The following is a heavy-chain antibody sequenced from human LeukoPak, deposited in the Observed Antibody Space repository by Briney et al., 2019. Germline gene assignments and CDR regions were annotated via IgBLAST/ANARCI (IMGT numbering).Heavy chain of an antibody. J-gene: IGHJ5*02. Sequence: GGSLRLSCAASGFTFSSYWMHWVRQAPGKGLVWVSRINSDGSSTSHADSVKGRFTISRDNAKNTLYLQMNSLRAEDTAVYYCARARFWSGVNWFDPWGQGTLLTVSS. CDR2: INSDGSST. CDR1: GFTFSSYW. D-gene: IGHD3-3*01. CDR3: ARARFWSGVNWFDP. V-gene: IGHV3-74*01.